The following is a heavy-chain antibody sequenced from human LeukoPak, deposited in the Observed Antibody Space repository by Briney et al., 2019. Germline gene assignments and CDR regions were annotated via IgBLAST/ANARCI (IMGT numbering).Heavy chain of an antibody. J-gene: IGHJ4*02. Sequence: SVKVSCKASGGTFSSYAISWVRQAPGQGLEWMGGIIPIFGTANYAQKFQGRVTITTDESTSTAYMELSSLRSEDTAVYYCARGDDFWSGYDYWGQGTLVTVSS. V-gene: IGHV1-69*05. CDR2: IIPIFGTA. D-gene: IGHD3-3*01. CDR1: GGTFSSYA. CDR3: ARGDDFWSGYDY.